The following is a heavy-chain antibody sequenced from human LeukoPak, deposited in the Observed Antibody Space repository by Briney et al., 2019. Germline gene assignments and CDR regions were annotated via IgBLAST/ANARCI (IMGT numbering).Heavy chain of an antibody. J-gene: IGHJ6*02. CDR2: IIPIFGIA. D-gene: IGHD2-2*02. CDR3: ARDRDCSSTSCYTRYIQEGADYYYYGMDV. CDR1: GGTFSSYA. Sequence: SVRVSCKASGGTFSSYAISWVRQAPGQGLEWVGSIIPIFGIANYAQKFQGRGTITADKSTSTAYMELSSLRSEDTAVYYCARDRDCSSTSCYTRYIQEGADYYYYGMDVWGQGTTVTVSS. V-gene: IGHV1-69*04.